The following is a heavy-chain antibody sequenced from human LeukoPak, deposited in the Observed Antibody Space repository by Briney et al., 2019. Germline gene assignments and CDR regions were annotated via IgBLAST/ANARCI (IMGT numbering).Heavy chain of an antibody. V-gene: IGHV1-2*02. J-gene: IGHJ5*02. CDR2: INPNSGDT. D-gene: IGHD1-26*01. CDR3: ARDRRVGATKYSWFDP. Sequence: ASVKVSCKASGYIFTGYYMHWVRQAPGQGLEWMGWINPNSGDTNYAQKFQGRVTMTRDTSISTAYMELSRLRSDDTAVYYCARDRRVGATKYSWFDPWGQGTLVTVSS. CDR1: GYIFTGYY.